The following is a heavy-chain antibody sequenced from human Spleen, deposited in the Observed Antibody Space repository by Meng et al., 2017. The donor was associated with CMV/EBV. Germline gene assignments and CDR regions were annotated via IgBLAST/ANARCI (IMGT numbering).Heavy chain of an antibody. V-gene: IGHV4-39*07. D-gene: IGHD3-9*01. J-gene: IGHJ3*01. CDR1: GGSITSSSHF. CDR3: ARSTRYFDWLM. CDR2: IFYTGTS. Sequence: SETLSLTCTVSGGSITSSSHFWGWIRQPPGTGLEWFASIFYTGTSYYNPSLKSRVSISVDTSKNRFSLKLTSVTAADTAFYSCARSTRYFDWLMWGQGTMVTVSS.